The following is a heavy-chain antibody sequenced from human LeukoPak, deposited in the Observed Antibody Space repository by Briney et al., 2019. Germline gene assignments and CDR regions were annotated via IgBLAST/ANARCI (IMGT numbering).Heavy chain of an antibody. J-gene: IGHJ4*02. CDR1: GFTFSSYA. Sequence: GGSLRLSCAASGFTFSSYAMHWVRQAPGKGLEYVSAISSNGGSTYYADSVKGRFTISRDNSKNTLFLQMNSLRAEDTAVYYCAKAGRYTSGWYDYWGQGTLVTVSS. CDR2: ISSNGGST. V-gene: IGHV3-64*04. D-gene: IGHD6-19*01. CDR3: AKAGRYTSGWYDY.